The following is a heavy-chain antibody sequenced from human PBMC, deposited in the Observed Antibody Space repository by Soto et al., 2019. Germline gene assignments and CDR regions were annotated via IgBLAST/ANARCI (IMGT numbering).Heavy chain of an antibody. CDR3: ARGQQLVANWLDP. CDR2: ISSTGSTP. Sequence: GGSLRLSCAASGFPFGDSYMAWIRQAPGKGLEEIATISSTGSTPYYADSVKGRFTISRDNAQNSLYLEMNNLRAEDTAVYYCARGQQLVANWLDPWGQGILVTASS. V-gene: IGHV3-11*01. CDR1: GFPFGDSY. J-gene: IGHJ5*02. D-gene: IGHD6-6*01.